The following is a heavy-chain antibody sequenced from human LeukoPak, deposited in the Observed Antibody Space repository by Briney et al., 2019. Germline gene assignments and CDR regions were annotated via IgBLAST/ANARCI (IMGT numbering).Heavy chain of an antibody. CDR2: IYTRGSS. J-gene: IGHJ4*02. V-gene: IGHV4-61*02. Sequence: PSETLSLTCTVAGGSISSGTYYWSWIRQPAGKGLEWIGRIYTRGSSHYNPSLKSRVTMSADTSENQFSLTLTSVTAADTAVYYCARGSWDSSGWWVDCWGQGILVTVSS. CDR1: GGSISSGTYY. CDR3: ARGSWDSSGWWVDC. D-gene: IGHD6-19*01.